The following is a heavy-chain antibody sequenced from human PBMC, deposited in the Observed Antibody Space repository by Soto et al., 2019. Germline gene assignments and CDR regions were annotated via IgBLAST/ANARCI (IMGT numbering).Heavy chain of an antibody. CDR2: FSYSGST. CDR1: GGSISTSTYY. D-gene: IGHD3-10*01. J-gene: IGHJ5*02. Sequence: QLQLQESGPGLVKPSETLSLTCTVSGGSISTSTYYWGWIRQPPGKGLEWIGSFSYSGSTYYNSSLKSRVTISVDTSKNHFSLKLSSVTAADTAVYYCARLCPTDYYGSGIGWFDPWGQGTLVIVSS. V-gene: IGHV4-39*02. CDR3: ARLCPTDYYGSGIGWFDP.